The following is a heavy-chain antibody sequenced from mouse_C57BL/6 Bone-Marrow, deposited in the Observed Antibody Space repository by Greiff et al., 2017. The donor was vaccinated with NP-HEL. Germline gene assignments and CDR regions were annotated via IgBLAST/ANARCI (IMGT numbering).Heavy chain of an antibody. CDR2: IWGDGST. CDR3: AKIGIYYGNYARYYYAMDY. V-gene: IGHV2-3*01. J-gene: IGHJ4*01. CDR1: GFSFTSYG. D-gene: IGHD2-1*01. Sequence: VKLMESGPGLVAPSQRLSITCTVSGFSFTSYGVSWVRQPPGKGLEWLGVIWGDGSTNYHSALISRLSISKDNSKSQVFLKLNSLQTDDTATYYCAKIGIYYGNYARYYYAMDYWGQGTSVTVSS.